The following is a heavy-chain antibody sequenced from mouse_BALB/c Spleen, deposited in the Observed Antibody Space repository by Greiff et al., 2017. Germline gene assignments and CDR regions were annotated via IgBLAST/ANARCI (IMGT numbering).Heavy chain of an antibody. CDR1: GFTFSSYW. Sequence: EVKVVESGGGLVQPGGSMKLSCVASGFTFSSYWMSWVRQSPEKGLEWVAEIRLKSDNYATHYAESVKGKFTISRDDSKSRLYLQMNSLRAEDTGIYYCTGFMIQAYWGQGTLVTVSA. CDR2: IRLKSDNYAT. CDR3: TGFMIQAY. J-gene: IGHJ3*01. V-gene: IGHV6-6*02. D-gene: IGHD2-4*01.